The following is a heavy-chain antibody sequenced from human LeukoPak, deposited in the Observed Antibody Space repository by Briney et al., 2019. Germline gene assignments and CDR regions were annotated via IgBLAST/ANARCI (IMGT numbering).Heavy chain of an antibody. D-gene: IGHD3-3*01. CDR2: IYYSGST. Sequence: PSETLPLTCTVSGGSISSYYWSWIRQPPGKGLEWIGYIYYSGSTNYNPSLKSRVTISVDTSKNQFSLKLSSVTAADTAVYYCARGITIFGVVGAFDIWGQGTMVTVSS. V-gene: IGHV4-59*01. CDR1: GGSISSYY. CDR3: ARGITIFGVVGAFDI. J-gene: IGHJ3*02.